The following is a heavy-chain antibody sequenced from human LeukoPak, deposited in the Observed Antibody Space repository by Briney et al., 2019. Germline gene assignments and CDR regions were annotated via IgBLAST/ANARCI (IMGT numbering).Heavy chain of an antibody. D-gene: IGHD5-18*01. V-gene: IGHV3-21*01. CDR3: ARDALHTAHFEL. CDR2: VSASSDI. J-gene: IGHJ4*02. Sequence: GGSLRHSCAASGFTFSSYTMNWVRQAPGQGLQWVSTVSASSDIHYSDSVKGRFTISRDNARNSLYLQMNSLRDEDTAVYYCARDALHTAHFELWGQGTLVTVSS. CDR1: GFTFSSYT.